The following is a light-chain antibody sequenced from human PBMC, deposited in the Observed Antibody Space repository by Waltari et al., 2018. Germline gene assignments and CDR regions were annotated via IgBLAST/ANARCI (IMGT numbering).Light chain of an antibody. CDR3: QQFNSYPRT. CDR2: AAS. J-gene: IGKJ2*01. V-gene: IGKV1-9*01. Sequence: DIQLTQSPSFLSASVGDRVTITCRASQGISSYLAWYQQKPGKAPKLLIYAASTLQSGVPSSFSGSGSGTEFTLTISSLQPEDFATYYCQQFNSYPRTFGQGTKLEIK. CDR1: QGISSY.